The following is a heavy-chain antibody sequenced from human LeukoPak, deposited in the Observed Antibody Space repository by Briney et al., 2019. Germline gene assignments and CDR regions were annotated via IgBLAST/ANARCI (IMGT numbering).Heavy chain of an antibody. CDR3: AKSGNNYYMDV. CDR1: GFTFGSYW. Sequence: GGSLRLSCAASGFTFGSYWMHWVRQAPGKGLVWVSRTNSDGSSTSYADSVKGRFTISRDNAKNTLYLQMNSLRAEDTAVYYCAKSGNNYYMDVWGKGTTVTVSS. J-gene: IGHJ6*03. V-gene: IGHV3-74*01. CDR2: TNSDGSST. D-gene: IGHD4-23*01.